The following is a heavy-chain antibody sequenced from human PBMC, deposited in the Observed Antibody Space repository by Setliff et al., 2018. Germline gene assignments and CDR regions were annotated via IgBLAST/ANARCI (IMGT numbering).Heavy chain of an antibody. J-gene: IGHJ4*02. D-gene: IGHD1-26*01. V-gene: IGHV4-4*02. CDR3: ASMGATRDY. Sequence: SETLSLTCAVSGGSISSSNWWSWVRQPPGKGLEWIGEINHSGSTNYNPSLKSRVTISVDTSKNQFSLRLSSVTAADTAVYYCASMGATRDYWGQGTLVTVSS. CDR2: INHSGST. CDR1: GGSISSSNW.